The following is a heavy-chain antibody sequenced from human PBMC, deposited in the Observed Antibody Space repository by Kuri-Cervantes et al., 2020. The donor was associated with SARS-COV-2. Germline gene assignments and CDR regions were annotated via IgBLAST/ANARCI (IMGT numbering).Heavy chain of an antibody. D-gene: IGHD6-13*01. Sequence: ASVKVSCKASGYTFPSYGISWVRPAPGQGLEWMGWISAYNGSTNYAQKLQGRVTMTTDTSTSTAYMELRSLRSDDTAVYYCARGGPGYSSSWYLYYYYGMDVWGQGTTVTVSS. CDR2: ISAYNGST. V-gene: IGHV1-18*04. J-gene: IGHJ6*02. CDR1: GYTFPSYG. CDR3: ARGGPGYSSSWYLYYYYGMDV.